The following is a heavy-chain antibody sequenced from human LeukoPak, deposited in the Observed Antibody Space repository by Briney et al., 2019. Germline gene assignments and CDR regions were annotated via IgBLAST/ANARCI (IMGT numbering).Heavy chain of an antibody. D-gene: IGHD6-19*01. J-gene: IGHJ5*02. V-gene: IGHV3-7*05. CDR1: GFTFSSYW. CDR3: ASHSGWSPVGWFDP. Sequence: GGSLRLSCAASGFTFSSYWMSWVRQAPGKGLEWVANIKQDGSEKYYVDSVKGRFTISRDNAKNSLYLQMNSLRAEDTAVYYCASHSGWSPVGWFDPWGQGTLVTVSS. CDR2: IKQDGSEK.